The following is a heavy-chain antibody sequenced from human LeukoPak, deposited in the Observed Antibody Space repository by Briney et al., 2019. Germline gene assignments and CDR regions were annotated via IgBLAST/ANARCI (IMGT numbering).Heavy chain of an antibody. J-gene: IGHJ4*02. CDR2: MNPNSGNT. CDR1: RYTFTSYD. CDR3: AREGGKLGCFDY. V-gene: IGHV1-8*03. Sequence: ASVKVSCKASRYTFTSYDINWVRQATGQGLEWMGWMNPNSGNTGYAQKFQGRVTITRNTSISTAYMELSSLRSEDTAVYYCAREGGKLGCFDYWGQGTLVAVSS. D-gene: IGHD7-27*01.